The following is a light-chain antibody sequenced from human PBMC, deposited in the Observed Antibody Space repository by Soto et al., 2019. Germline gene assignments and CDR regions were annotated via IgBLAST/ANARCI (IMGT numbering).Light chain of an antibody. CDR3: QQYNDWPPLT. Sequence: EIMMTQSPATVSASPGERATLSCRASQSIRTNVAWYQQKPGQALRLLIYDASTRATGLSSRFSGSGSGTEFTLTISSLQSEDVAIYYCQQYNDWPPLTFGGGTRLEI. V-gene: IGKV3-15*01. J-gene: IGKJ4*01. CDR2: DAS. CDR1: QSIRTN.